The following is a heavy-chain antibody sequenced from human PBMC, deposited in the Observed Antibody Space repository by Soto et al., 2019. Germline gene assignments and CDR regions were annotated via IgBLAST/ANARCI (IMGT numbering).Heavy chain of an antibody. CDR1: GGSISSSYW. Sequence: QVQLQESGPGLVKPSGTLSLTCAVSGGSISSSYWWSWVRQPPGKGLEWIGEIYHSGSTNYNTSLKSRVTRSVDKSKNQFSLKVTSVTAADTAVYYCARVSGSYYYGMDVWGQGTTVTDSS. CDR3: ARVSGSYYYGMDV. V-gene: IGHV4-4*02. J-gene: IGHJ6*02. CDR2: IYHSGST.